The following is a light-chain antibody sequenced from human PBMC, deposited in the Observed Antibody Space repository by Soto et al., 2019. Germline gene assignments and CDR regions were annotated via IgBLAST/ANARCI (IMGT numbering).Light chain of an antibody. Sequence: DIQMTQSPSSVSASVGDRITITCRASQDISSYLAWFQQKPGKAPKLLIYGASTLQSGVPSRFSGSGSGTDFTLTINTLQPEDFATYSCQQANSFPLSFGGGTKVDIK. V-gene: IGKV1D-12*01. J-gene: IGKJ4*01. CDR2: GAS. CDR1: QDISSY. CDR3: QQANSFPLS.